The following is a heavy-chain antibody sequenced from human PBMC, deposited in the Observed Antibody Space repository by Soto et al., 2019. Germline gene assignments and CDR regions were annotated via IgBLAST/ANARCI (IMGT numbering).Heavy chain of an antibody. V-gene: IGHV1-69*05. Sequence: GASVKVSCKASGGTFSSYAISWVRQAPGQGLEWMGGIIPIFGTANYAQKFQGRVTMTRDTSTSTVYMELRSLRFEDTAVYYCARQKHIAVVTARGYFDPWGQGTLVTVSS. CDR3: ARQKHIAVVTARGYFDP. CDR1: GGTFSSYA. CDR2: IIPIFGTA. D-gene: IGHD2-21*02. J-gene: IGHJ5*02.